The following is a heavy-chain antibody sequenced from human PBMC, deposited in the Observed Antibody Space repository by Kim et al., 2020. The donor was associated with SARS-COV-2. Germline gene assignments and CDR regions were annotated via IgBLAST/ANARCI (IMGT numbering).Heavy chain of an antibody. J-gene: IGHJ5*02. CDR3: ARSGIVTVRTSSCLDP. Sequence: GLEWFASIGNTRDYIAYADSVNGRVTVSRDDAENSLYLEVDHLRVDDSAVYYCARSGIVTVRTSSCLDPWGQGTLVTVSS. V-gene: IGHV3-21*01. CDR2: IGNTRDYI. D-gene: IGHD1-26*01.